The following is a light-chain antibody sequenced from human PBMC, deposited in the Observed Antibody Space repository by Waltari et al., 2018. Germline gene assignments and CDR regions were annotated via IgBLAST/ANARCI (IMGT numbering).Light chain of an antibody. CDR2: GAS. V-gene: IGKV3-20*01. Sequence: EIVLTQSPGTLSLSPGERATLSCRASQSVSRTLAWYQQKPGQAPRLLIYGASSRATGIPDRFSGSGSGTDFSLTISRLEPEDFAVYYCQHYVRLPATFGQGTKVEIK. CDR3: QHYVRLPAT. J-gene: IGKJ1*01. CDR1: QSVSRT.